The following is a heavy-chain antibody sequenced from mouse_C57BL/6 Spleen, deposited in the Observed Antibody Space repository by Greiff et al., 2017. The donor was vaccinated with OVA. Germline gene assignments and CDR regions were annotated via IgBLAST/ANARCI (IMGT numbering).Heavy chain of an antibody. D-gene: IGHD2-2*01. CDR1: GYTFTDYY. CDR3: ARDDGYDGGFDY. J-gene: IGHJ2*01. CDR2: IYPGSGNT. V-gene: IGHV1-76*01. Sequence: QVQLKESGAELVRPGASVKLSCKASGYTFTDYYINWVKQRPGQGLEWIARIYPGSGNTYYNEKFKGKATLTAEKSSSTAYMQLSSLTSEDSAVYFCARDDGYDGGFDYWGQGTTLTVSS.